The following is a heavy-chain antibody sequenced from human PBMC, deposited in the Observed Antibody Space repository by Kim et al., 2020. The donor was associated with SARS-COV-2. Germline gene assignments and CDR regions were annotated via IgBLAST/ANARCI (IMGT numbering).Heavy chain of an antibody. J-gene: IGHJ4*02. CDR1: GFTFSNSG. Sequence: GGSLRLSCTASGFTFSNSGMAWVRQAPGKGKEWVSAIGVGGSTFYPDSVRGRFIISRDNSENTLYLQMNSLRAEDTAIYYCAKERVGSGWGSYYEYWGQGTLVTL. CDR3: AKERVGSGWGSYYEY. D-gene: IGHD6-25*01. CDR2: IGVGGST. V-gene: IGHV3-23*01.